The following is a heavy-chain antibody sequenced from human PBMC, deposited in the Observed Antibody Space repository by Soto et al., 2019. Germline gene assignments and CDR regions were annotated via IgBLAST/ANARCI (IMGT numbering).Heavy chain of an antibody. Sequence: GGSLRLSCAASGFTFSSYGMHWVRQAPGKGLEWVAVISYDGSNKYYADSVKGRFTISRDNSKNTLYLQMNSLRAEDTAVYYCAKVSPRDGYNGVIDYWGQGTLVTVSS. D-gene: IGHD5-12*01. CDR3: AKVSPRDGYNGVIDY. V-gene: IGHV3-30*18. CDR1: GFTFSSYG. J-gene: IGHJ4*02. CDR2: ISYDGSNK.